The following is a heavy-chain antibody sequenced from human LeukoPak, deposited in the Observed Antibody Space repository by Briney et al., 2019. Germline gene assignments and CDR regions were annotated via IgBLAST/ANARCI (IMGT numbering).Heavy chain of an antibody. CDR3: AKDLHYGSADY. CDR2: INWNGGST. J-gene: IGHJ4*02. Sequence: GGSLRLSCAASGFTFDDYGMSWVRQAPGKGLEWVSGINWNGGSTGYADSVKGRFTISRDNAKNALYLQMNSLRAEDTAVYYCAKDLHYGSADYWGQGTLVTVSS. V-gene: IGHV3-20*04. CDR1: GFTFDDYG. D-gene: IGHD3-10*01.